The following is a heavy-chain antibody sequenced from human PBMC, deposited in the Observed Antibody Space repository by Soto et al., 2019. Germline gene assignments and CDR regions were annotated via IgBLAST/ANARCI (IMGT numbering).Heavy chain of an antibody. CDR3: ARLKHSGSYYFDY. J-gene: IGHJ4*02. V-gene: IGHV4-39*01. CDR1: CGSISGNSYY. CDR2: MHYSGIS. D-gene: IGHD1-26*01. Sequence: SETLSLTCTVSCGSISGNSYYWGWIRQPPGKGLEWFGSMHYSGISYYNTSLKSRVTISIDTSKNQISLKLTSVTAADTAVYFCARLKHSGSYYFDYWGQGTLVTV.